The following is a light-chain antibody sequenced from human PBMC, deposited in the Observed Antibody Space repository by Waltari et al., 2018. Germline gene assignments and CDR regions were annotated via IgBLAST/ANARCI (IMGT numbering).Light chain of an antibody. CDR2: HTS. Sequence: IVLTQSPGTLSFSPGERATLSCRASQSVSIYLAWYQQKPGQAPRLLIYHTSTRATGIPDRFSGSGSGTDFSLTISGLEPEDFAVYYCQHYKNLPVSFGQGTRVEIK. CDR1: QSVSIY. J-gene: IGKJ1*01. V-gene: IGKV3-20*01. CDR3: QHYKNLPVS.